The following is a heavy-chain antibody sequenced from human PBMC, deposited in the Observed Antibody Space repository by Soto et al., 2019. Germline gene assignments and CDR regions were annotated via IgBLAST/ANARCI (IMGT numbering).Heavy chain of an antibody. CDR3: ARDPSPYYDSSGYCFDY. D-gene: IGHD3-22*01. J-gene: IGHJ4*02. CDR1: IFNFSTYG. Sequence: PWGSMRIYCASCIFNFSTYGMPWVGQAPGKGLEWVAVISYDGSNKYYADSVKGRFTISRDNSKNTLYLQMNSLRAEDTAVYYCARDPSPYYDSSGYCFDYWGQGTLVTVSS. V-gene: IGHV3-30-3*01. CDR2: ISYDGSNK.